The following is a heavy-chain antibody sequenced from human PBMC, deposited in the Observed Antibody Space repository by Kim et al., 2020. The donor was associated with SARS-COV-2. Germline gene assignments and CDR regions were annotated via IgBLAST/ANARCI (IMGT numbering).Heavy chain of an antibody. J-gene: IGHJ4*02. CDR3: AKSFSGGRIPDY. Sequence: GGSLRLSCAASGFTFSSYGMHWVRQAPGKGLEWVAVISYDGSNKYYADSVKGRFTISRDNSKNTLYLQMNSLRAEDTAVYYCAKSFSGGRIPDYWGQGTLVTVSS. D-gene: IGHD2-15*01. CDR2: ISYDGSNK. V-gene: IGHV3-30*18. CDR1: GFTFSSYG.